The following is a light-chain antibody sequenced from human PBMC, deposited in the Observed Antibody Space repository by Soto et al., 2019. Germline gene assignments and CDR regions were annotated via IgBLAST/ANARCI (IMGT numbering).Light chain of an antibody. CDR3: RSYDSSLRAVV. J-gene: IGLJ2*01. CDR2: GNS. Sequence: QSALTQPPSVSGAPGQRVTISCTGSSSNIGAGYDVHWYQQLPGTAPKLLIYGNSNRPSGVPDRFSGSKSGTSASLAITGVQAEDEADYYCRSYDSSLRAVVFGGGTKLTVL. CDR1: SSNIGAGYD. V-gene: IGLV1-40*01.